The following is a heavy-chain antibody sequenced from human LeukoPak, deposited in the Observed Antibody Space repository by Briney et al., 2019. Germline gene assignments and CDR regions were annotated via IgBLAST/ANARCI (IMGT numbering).Heavy chain of an antibody. CDR2: ISAYNGNT. V-gene: IGHV1-18*01. D-gene: IGHD3-10*01. J-gene: IGHJ3*02. Sequence: ASVKVSCKASGYTFTSYGISWVRQAPGQGLEWMGWISAYNGNTNYAQKLQGRVTMTTDTSTSTAYMELRSLRSDDTAVSYCAREPPYYASENFIDAFDIWGRGTKVTVSS. CDR3: AREPPYYASENFIDAFDI. CDR1: GYTFTSYG.